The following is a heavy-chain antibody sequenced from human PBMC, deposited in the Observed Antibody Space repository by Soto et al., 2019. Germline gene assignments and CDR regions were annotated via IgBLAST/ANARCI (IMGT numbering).Heavy chain of an antibody. J-gene: IGHJ4*02. V-gene: IGHV1-46*02. CDR3: AKDLWESWTVDY. D-gene: IGHD3-3*01. CDR1: GFTVQNYH. CDR2: IHPSGDTT. Sequence: QVQLVQSGAEVKEPGASVKVSCKASGFTVQNYHMHWVRQAPGQGLEWMGIIHPSGDTTTYAQNFQGRPANTRDTSTSTAYMELSSLTSEATAVYYCAKDLWESWTVDYGGQGTLITVSS.